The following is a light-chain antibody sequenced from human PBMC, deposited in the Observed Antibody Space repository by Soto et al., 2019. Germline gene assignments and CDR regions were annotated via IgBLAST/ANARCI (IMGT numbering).Light chain of an antibody. CDR3: QQSYSTPPDT. CDR2: AAS. CDR1: QSISTY. V-gene: IGKV1-39*01. J-gene: IGKJ2*01. Sequence: DIQMTQSPSSLSASVGDRVTLTCRASQSISTYLNWYQKKPGKAPKILIHAASSLQSGVPSRFSGSGSGTDFTLTISSLQPEDFATYYCQQSYSTPPDTFGQGTMVEIK.